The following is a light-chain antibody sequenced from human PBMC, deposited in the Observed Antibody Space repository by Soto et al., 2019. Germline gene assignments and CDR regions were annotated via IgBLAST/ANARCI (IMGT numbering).Light chain of an antibody. CDR1: SSNIGAGYD. Sequence: QSVLTQPPSVSVAPGQRVTISCTGSSSNIGAGYDVHWYQQLPGTAPKLLIYGNSNRPSGVPDRFSGSKSGTSASLAITGLQAEDEADYYCQSYDSSLSEVFGTGTKVTVL. V-gene: IGLV1-40*01. CDR2: GNS. CDR3: QSYDSSLSEV. J-gene: IGLJ1*01.